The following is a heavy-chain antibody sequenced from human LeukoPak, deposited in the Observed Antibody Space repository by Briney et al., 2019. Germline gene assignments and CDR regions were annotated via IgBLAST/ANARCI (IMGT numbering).Heavy chain of an antibody. CDR3: TTDRYYDLPGHDY. D-gene: IGHD3-3*01. CDR1: GFTFSSYA. CDR2: ISGSGGST. Sequence: GGSLRLSCAASGFTFSSYAMSWVRQAPGKGLEWVSAISGSGGSTYYADSVKGRFTISRDNSKNTLYLQMNSLKTEDTAVYYCTTDRYYDLPGHDYWGQGTLVTVSS. J-gene: IGHJ4*02. V-gene: IGHV3-23*01.